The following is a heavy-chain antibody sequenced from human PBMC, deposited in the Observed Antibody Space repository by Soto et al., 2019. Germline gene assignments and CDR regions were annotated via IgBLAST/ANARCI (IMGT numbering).Heavy chain of an antibody. Sequence: QVQLVESGGGVVQPGRSLRLSCGASGFTFSSYGMHWVRQAPGKGLEWVAVISYDGGNIYYAESMRGRFTISRDNSKDTLYLQINSLRAEDTAVYYCVKDLARDGMDVWGQGTTVTVSS. CDR3: VKDLARDGMDV. CDR2: ISYDGGNI. J-gene: IGHJ6*02. CDR1: GFTFSSYG. V-gene: IGHV3-30*18.